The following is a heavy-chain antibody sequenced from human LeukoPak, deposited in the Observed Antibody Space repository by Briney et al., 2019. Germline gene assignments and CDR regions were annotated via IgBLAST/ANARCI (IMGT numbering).Heavy chain of an antibody. Sequence: PLETLSLTCAVYGGSFSGYYWRWIRQPPGKGLEWIGEINHSGSTKYNPSLRSRVTISVDKSKNQFSLRLSSVTAADTAVYYCAGLRIRCSGLDYWGQGTLVTVSS. CDR2: INHSGST. CDR1: GGSFSGYY. D-gene: IGHD3-3*02. CDR3: AGLRIRCSGLDY. V-gene: IGHV4-34*01. J-gene: IGHJ4*02.